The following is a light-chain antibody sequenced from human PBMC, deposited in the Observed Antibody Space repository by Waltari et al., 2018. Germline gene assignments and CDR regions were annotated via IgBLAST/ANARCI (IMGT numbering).Light chain of an antibody. J-gene: IGLJ2*01. CDR3: CSYAGSYTVV. CDR2: YVT. Sequence: QSALTQPRSVSGSPGQSVTISCTGTRNDLLIYNHVSWYQQHPGKAPKPLIYYVTKRPRGVLVRCPASNSGTTASLTISGLQAEDEADYHCCSYAGSYTVVFGGGTKLTVL. CDR1: RNDLLIYNH. V-gene: IGLV2-11*01.